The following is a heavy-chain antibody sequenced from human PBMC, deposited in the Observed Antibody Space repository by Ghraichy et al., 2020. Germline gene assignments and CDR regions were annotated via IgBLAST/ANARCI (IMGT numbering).Heavy chain of an antibody. D-gene: IGHD1-14*01. J-gene: IGHJ4*02. CDR3: ARDLGSPGFGDY. CDR2: IDSSGSTK. V-gene: IGHV3-48*02. CDR1: GFTFSSYG. Sequence: GGSLRLSCAASGFTFSSYGMNWVRQAPGRGLEWVSYIDSSGSTKHYADSLRDRFTVSRDNADNSLYLQMSSLRDEDTAVYYCARDLGSPGFGDYWGQGTLVTVSS.